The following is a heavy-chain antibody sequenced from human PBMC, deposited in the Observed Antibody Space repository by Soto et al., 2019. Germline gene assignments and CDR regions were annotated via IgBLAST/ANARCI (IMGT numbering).Heavy chain of an antibody. CDR2: IYYSGST. CDR1: GGSISSGGYY. CDR3: ARDWRGSGYFDY. Sequence: QVQLQESGPGLVKPSQTLSLTCTVSGGSISSGGYYWSWIRQHPGKGLEWIGYIYYSGSTYYNPSIKCRVTISVDTSKNQLSLKLSSVTAADTAVYYCARDWRGSGYFDYWGQGTLVTVSS. D-gene: IGHD3-22*01. J-gene: IGHJ4*02. V-gene: IGHV4-31*03.